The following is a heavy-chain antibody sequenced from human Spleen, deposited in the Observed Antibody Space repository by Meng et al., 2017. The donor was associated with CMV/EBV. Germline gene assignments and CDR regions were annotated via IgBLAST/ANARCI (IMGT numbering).Heavy chain of an antibody. Sequence: GYTFTGYHIHWVRQAPGQGLEWMAWLNPNSGATRYAQKFQGRVTMTGDTSLSTAYMEMSSLRSDDTAVYYCARETDYGGLYWYFDLWGRGTLVTVSS. V-gene: IGHV1-2*02. D-gene: IGHD4-23*01. J-gene: IGHJ2*01. CDR3: ARETDYGGLYWYFDL. CDR2: LNPNSGAT. CDR1: GYTFTGYH.